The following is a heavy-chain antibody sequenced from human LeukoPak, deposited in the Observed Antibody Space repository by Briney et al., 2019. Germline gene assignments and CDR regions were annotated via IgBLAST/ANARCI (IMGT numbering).Heavy chain of an antibody. J-gene: IGHJ4*02. Sequence: PGGSLRLSSAASGSTFSNYGMSWVRQAPGKGLERGSTISAGGDTYYANSVRGRFTISRGISKNTLYLQMNSLRAEDTGVYYCAKDFIWKYFYYWGQGTLGTVSS. CDR1: GSTFSNYG. D-gene: IGHD1-1*01. CDR2: ISAGGDT. V-gene: IGHV3-23*01. CDR3: AKDFIWKYFYY.